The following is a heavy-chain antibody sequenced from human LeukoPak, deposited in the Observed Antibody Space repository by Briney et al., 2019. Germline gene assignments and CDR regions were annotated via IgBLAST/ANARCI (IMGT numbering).Heavy chain of an antibody. CDR1: GGSISSGSYY. Sequence: SETLSLTCTVSGGSISSGSYYWSWIRQPAGKGLEWIGRIYTSGSTNYNPSLKSRVTISVDTSKNQFSLKLSSVTAADTAVYYCARDVPYDFWSGSLNWFDPWGQGTLVTVSS. CDR2: IYTSGST. V-gene: IGHV4-61*02. J-gene: IGHJ5*02. D-gene: IGHD3-3*01. CDR3: ARDVPYDFWSGSLNWFDP.